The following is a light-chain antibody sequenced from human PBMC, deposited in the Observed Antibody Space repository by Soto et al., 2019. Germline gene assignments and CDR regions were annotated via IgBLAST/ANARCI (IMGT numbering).Light chain of an antibody. V-gene: IGKV4-1*01. CDR1: QSVLFSSNNKNY. Sequence: DIVMTQSPDSLAVSLGERATINCKSSQSVLFSSNNKNYLAWFQQKIGQPPKLLIYWASTRESGVPDRFSGSGSGTDFTLTISSLQAEDVAVYYCHQYFSKHLTFGGGTKVEIK. CDR2: WAS. J-gene: IGKJ4*01. CDR3: HQYFSKHLT.